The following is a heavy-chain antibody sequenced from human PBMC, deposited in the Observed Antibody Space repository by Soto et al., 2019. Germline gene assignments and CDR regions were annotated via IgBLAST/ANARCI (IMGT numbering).Heavy chain of an antibody. V-gene: IGHV4-59*01. CDR3: ALRGYSYGYIDY. CDR1: GGSISSYY. CDR2: IYYSGST. Sequence: SETLSLTXTVSGGSISSYYWSWIRQPPGKGLEWIGYIYYSGSTNYNPSLKSRVTISVDTSKNQFSLKLSSVTAADTAVYYCALRGYSYGYIDYWGQGTLVTVSS. D-gene: IGHD5-18*01. J-gene: IGHJ4*02.